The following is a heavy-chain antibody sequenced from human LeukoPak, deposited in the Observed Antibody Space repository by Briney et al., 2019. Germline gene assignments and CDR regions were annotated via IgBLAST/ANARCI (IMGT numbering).Heavy chain of an antibody. V-gene: IGHV1-8*01. CDR3: ASRGHITMIVADAFDI. CDR2: MNPNSGNT. J-gene: IGHJ3*02. CDR1: GYTFTSYD. Sequence: GASVKVPCKASGYTFTSYDINWVRQATGQGLEWMGWMNPNSGNTGYAQKFQGRVTMTRNTSISTAYMELSSLRSEDTAVYYCASRGHITMIVADAFDIWGQGTMVTVSS. D-gene: IGHD3-22*01.